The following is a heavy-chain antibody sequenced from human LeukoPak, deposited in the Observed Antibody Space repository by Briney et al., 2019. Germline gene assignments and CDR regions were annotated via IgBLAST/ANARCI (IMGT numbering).Heavy chain of an antibody. J-gene: IGHJ4*02. D-gene: IGHD1-26*01. Sequence: GGSLRLSCAASGFTFSSYWMAWVREAPGKGLEWVANIKGDESARHQADSVKGRFTISRDNTRNSLYLQMTNLRGDDTAVYYCARDVVGSLDYWGQGTLVTVSS. CDR2: IKGDESAR. CDR3: ARDVVGSLDY. V-gene: IGHV3-7*01. CDR1: GFTFSSYW.